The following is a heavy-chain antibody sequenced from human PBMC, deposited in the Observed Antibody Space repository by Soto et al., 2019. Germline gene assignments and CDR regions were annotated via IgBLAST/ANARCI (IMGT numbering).Heavy chain of an antibody. J-gene: IGHJ4*02. Sequence: VQLVESGGGXXXXXGXLXXXXAAXGFTFSSYSMNWVRQTPGKGLEWVSYISSSSSTIYYADSVKGRFTISRDNAKNSLYLQMNSLRAEDTAVYYCARVSIMVRGWDYWGQGTLVTVSS. CDR2: ISSSSSTI. CDR1: GFTFSSYS. CDR3: ARVSIMVRGWDY. V-gene: IGHV3-48*01. D-gene: IGHD3-10*01.